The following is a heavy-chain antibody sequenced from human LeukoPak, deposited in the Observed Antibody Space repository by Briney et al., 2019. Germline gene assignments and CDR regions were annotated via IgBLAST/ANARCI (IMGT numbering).Heavy chain of an antibody. D-gene: IGHD1-7*01. CDR1: GGSISSYY. V-gene: IGHV4-34*01. J-gene: IGHJ4*02. CDR3: ARGNYYFDY. CDR2: INHSGST. Sequence: SETLSLTCTVSGGSISSYYWSWIRQPPGKGLEWIGEINHSGSTNYNPSLKSRVTISVDTSKNQFSLKLSSVTAADTAVYYCARGNYYFDYWGQGTLVTVSS.